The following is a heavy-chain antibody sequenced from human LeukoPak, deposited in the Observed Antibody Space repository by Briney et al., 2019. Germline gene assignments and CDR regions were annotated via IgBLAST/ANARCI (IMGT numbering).Heavy chain of an antibody. CDR2: INSDESST. D-gene: IGHD3-10*01. CDR3: ARDKFTSGESWFDP. CDR1: GFTFSSYS. V-gene: IGHV3-74*01. Sequence: GGSLRLSCAASGFTFSSYSMNWVRQAPGKGLVWVSRINSDESSTAYADSVKGRFTISRDNAKNTLYLQMNSLRAEDTAIYYCARDKFTSGESWFDPWGQGTLVTVSS. J-gene: IGHJ5*02.